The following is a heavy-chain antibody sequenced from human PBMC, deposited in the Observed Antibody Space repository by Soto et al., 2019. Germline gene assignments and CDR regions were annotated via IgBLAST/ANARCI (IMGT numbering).Heavy chain of an antibody. J-gene: IGHJ4*02. CDR1: GGSMRNYF. CDR2: IHYSGTT. Sequence: SETLSLTCTVSGGSMRNYFWTWIRQPPGKGLEWIGYIHYSGTTSFFPSYNPSLRSRVTISEDTSKNQFSLKLLSVTTADTAVYFCAAGEASSRNLAPYYLGFWGQGTLVTVSS. V-gene: IGHV4-59*01. CDR3: AAGEASSRNLAPYYLGF. D-gene: IGHD6-13*01.